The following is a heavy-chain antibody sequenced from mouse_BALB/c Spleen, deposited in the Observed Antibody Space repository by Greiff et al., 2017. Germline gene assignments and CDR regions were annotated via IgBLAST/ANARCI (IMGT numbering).Heavy chain of an antibody. Sequence: EVQLVESGGGLVQPGGSRKLSCAASGFTFSSFGMHWVRQAPEKGLEWVAYISSGSNTIYYADTVKGRFTISRDNPKNTLFLQMTSLRSEDTAMYYCARHAMDYWGQGTSVTVSS. CDR1: GFTFSSFG. CDR2: ISSGSNTI. V-gene: IGHV5-17*02. CDR3: ARHAMDY. J-gene: IGHJ4*01.